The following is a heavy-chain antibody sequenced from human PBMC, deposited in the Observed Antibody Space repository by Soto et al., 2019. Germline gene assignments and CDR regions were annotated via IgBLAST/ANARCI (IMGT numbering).Heavy chain of an antibody. CDR2: IYGDDNN. Sequence: SGPTLVNPTQTLPLTRTFSWFLLRSSGGGVGWVRQPPGKALEWLALIYGDDNNRYSPSLKNRLTITKDTSKNQVVLTMTDVDPVDTATDYCAHRRGFGELSYWGQGTVVTVSS. J-gene: IGHJ4*02. CDR1: WFLLRSSGGG. V-gene: IGHV2-5*02. D-gene: IGHD3-10*01. CDR3: AHRRGFGELSY.